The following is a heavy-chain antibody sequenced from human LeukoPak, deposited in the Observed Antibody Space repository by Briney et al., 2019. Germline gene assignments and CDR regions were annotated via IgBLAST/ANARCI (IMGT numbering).Heavy chain of an antibody. V-gene: IGHV1-18*01. Sequence: ASVKVSCKASGYTFTSYGISWVRQAPGQGLEWMGWISAYNGNTNYAQKLQGRVTMTTDTSTSTAYMELRSLRSDDTAVYYCARDLHYYGSGSYYKEDAFDIWGQGTMVTVSS. D-gene: IGHD3-10*01. CDR2: ISAYNGNT. J-gene: IGHJ3*02. CDR3: ARDLHYYGSGSYYKEDAFDI. CDR1: GYTFTSYG.